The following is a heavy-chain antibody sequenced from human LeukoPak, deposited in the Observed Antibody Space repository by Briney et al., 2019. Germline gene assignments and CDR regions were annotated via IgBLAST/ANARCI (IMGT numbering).Heavy chain of an antibody. Sequence: SSETLSLTCNVSGDSISSYYWSWLRQPGGKALEWIGRIYTSGYTNYNPSLESRVTMSIDTSKSQFSLKLRSVTAADTAVYYCARVHIVTGHYFDSWGLGALVTVSS. V-gene: IGHV4-4*07. D-gene: IGHD2-21*01. J-gene: IGHJ4*02. CDR3: ARVHIVTGHYFDS. CDR1: GDSISSYY. CDR2: IYTSGYT.